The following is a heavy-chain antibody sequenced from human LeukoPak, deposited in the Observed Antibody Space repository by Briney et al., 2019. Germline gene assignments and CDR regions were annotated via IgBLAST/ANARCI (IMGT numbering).Heavy chain of an antibody. Sequence: GGSLRLSCAASEFSVGSNYMTWVRQAPGKGLEWVATINQDGTEKYYVDSVKGRFTISRDNAKNSLYLQMNSLRAEDTAVYYCARGSSLSGRNWFDPWGQGTLVTVSS. CDR1: EFSVGSNY. V-gene: IGHV3-7*04. CDR3: ARGSSLSGRNWFDP. CDR2: INQDGTEK. D-gene: IGHD2-2*01. J-gene: IGHJ5*02.